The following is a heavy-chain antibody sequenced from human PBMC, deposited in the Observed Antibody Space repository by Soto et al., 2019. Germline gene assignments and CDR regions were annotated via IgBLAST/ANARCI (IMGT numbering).Heavy chain of an antibody. V-gene: IGHV3-21*01. Sequence: PGGSLRLSCAASGFTFSSYSMNWVRQAPGKGLEWVSSISSSSSYIYYADSVKGRFTISRDNAKNSLYLQMNSLRAEDTAVYYCARVVGVYYDCWSGYSGGAAFDIWGQGTMVTVSS. J-gene: IGHJ3*02. CDR3: ARVVGVYYDCWSGYSGGAAFDI. CDR2: ISSSSSYI. CDR1: GFTFSSYS. D-gene: IGHD3-3*01.